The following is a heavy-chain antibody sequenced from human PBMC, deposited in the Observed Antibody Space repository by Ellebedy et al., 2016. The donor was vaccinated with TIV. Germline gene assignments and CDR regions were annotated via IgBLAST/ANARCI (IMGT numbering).Heavy chain of an antibody. D-gene: IGHD2-8*01. CDR2: ISAYNGDT. J-gene: IGHJ5*02. CDR1: GYTFTNYP. V-gene: IGHV1-18*01. CDR3: ARVKWWGLVT. Sequence: AASVKVSCKASGYTFTNYPISWVRQAPGQGLEWMGWISAYNGDTNYAQKFQDRVTMTTDTSTSTAYMEVRSLRTEDTAVYYCARVKWWGLVTWGQGTLVTVSS.